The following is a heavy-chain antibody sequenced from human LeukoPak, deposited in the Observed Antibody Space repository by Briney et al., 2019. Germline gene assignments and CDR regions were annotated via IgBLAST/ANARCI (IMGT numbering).Heavy chain of an antibody. CDR3: ATSKSSSGWYWDY. CDR2: IYTSGST. CDR1: GGSISSYY. J-gene: IGHJ4*02. Sequence: KPSETLSLTCTVSGGSISSYYWSWIRQPAGKGLGWIGRIYTSGSTNYNPSLKIRVTMSVDTSKNQFSLKLSSLTAADTAVYYCATSKSSSGWYWDYWGQGTLVTVSS. D-gene: IGHD6-19*01. V-gene: IGHV4-4*07.